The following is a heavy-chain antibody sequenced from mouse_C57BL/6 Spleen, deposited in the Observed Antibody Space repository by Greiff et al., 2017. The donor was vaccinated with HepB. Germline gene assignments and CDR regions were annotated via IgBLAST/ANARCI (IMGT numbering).Heavy chain of an antibody. Sequence: EVQVVESGGDLVKPGGSLKLSCAASGFTFSSYGMSWVRQTPDKRLEWVATISSGGSYTYYPDSVKGRFTISRDNAKNTLYLQMSSLKSEDTAMYYCALYYSNYDAMDYWGQGTSVTVSS. CDR1: GFTFSSYG. J-gene: IGHJ4*01. CDR2: ISSGGSYT. V-gene: IGHV5-6*01. CDR3: ALYYSNYDAMDY. D-gene: IGHD2-5*01.